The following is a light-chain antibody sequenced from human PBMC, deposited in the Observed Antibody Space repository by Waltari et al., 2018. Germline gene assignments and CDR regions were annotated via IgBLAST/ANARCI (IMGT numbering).Light chain of an antibody. V-gene: IGLV3-19*01. CDR2: GKN. Sequence: SSELTQDPAVSVALGQTVRITCQGDSLRSYYASWYQQKPGQAPVLVIYGKNNRPSGIPDRFSGASSGNPASLTITGAQAEDAADYYCNSRDSSGNHLIFGGGTKLTVL. CDR1: SLRSYY. CDR3: NSRDSSGNHLI. J-gene: IGLJ2*01.